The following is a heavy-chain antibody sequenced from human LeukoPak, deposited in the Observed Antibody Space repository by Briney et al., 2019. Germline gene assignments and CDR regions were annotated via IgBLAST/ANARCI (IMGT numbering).Heavy chain of an antibody. CDR3: AKGDYGDYGSCYFDY. CDR2: ISYDGSNK. D-gene: IGHD4-17*01. Sequence: GGSLRLSCAASGFTFSSYGMHWVRQAPGKGLEWVAVISYDGSNKYYADSVKGRFTISRDNSKNTLYLQMNSLRAEDTAVYYCAKGDYGDYGSCYFDYWGQGTLVTVSS. V-gene: IGHV3-30*18. CDR1: GFTFSSYG. J-gene: IGHJ4*02.